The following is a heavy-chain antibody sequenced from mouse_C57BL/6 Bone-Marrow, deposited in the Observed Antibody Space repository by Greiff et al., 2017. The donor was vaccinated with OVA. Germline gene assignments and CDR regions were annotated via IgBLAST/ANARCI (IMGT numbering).Heavy chain of an antibody. CDR1: GFNIKDDY. D-gene: IGHD3-2*02. V-gene: IGHV14-4*01. Sequence: EVQLQESGAELVRPGASVKLSCTASGFNIKDDYMHWVKQRPEQGLEWIGWIDPENGDTEYASKFQGKATITADTSSNTAYLQLSSLTSEDTAVYYCTTLTAQPYYFDYWGQGTTLTVSS. CDR3: TTLTAQPYYFDY. J-gene: IGHJ2*01. CDR2: IDPENGDT.